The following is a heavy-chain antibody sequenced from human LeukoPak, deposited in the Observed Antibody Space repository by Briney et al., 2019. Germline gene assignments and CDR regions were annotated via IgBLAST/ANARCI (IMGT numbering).Heavy chain of an antibody. CDR2: INPNSGGT. D-gene: IGHD6-19*01. CDR3: AGGPGIAVAGTPFFGY. J-gene: IGHJ4*02. CDR1: GYTFTGYY. V-gene: IGHV1-2*02. Sequence: GASVKVSCKASGYTFTGYYMHWVRQAPGQGLEWMGWINPNSGGTNYAQKFQGRVTMTRDTSISTAYMELSRLRSDGTAVYYCAGGPGIAVAGTPFFGYWGQGTLVTVSS.